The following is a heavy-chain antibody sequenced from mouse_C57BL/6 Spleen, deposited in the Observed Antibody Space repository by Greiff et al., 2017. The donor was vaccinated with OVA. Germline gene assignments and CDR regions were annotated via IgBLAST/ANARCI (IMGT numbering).Heavy chain of an antibody. V-gene: IGHV3-6*01. CDR3: ARDEDYYGSCYFDY. Sequence: EVKLVESGPGLVKPSQSLSLTCSATGYSITSGYYWKWIRQPSGNNLEWMGYISYDGSNNYNPSLKNRISITRDTSKNKFYMKLNSVTTEDTATCDSARDEDYYGSCYFDYWGQGTTLTVSS. CDR2: ISYDGSN. D-gene: IGHD1-1*01. J-gene: IGHJ2*01. CDR1: GYSITSGYY.